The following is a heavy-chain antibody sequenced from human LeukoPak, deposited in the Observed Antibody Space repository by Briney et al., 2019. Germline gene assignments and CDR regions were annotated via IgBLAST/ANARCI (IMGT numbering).Heavy chain of an antibody. CDR1: GFTFSSYA. CDR3: ARDSDSSGWYFNPEYYFDY. J-gene: IGHJ4*02. D-gene: IGHD6-19*01. V-gene: IGHV3-30-3*01. CDR2: ISYDGSNK. Sequence: GGSLRLSCAASGFTFSSYAMHWVRQAPGKGLEWVAVISYDGSNKYYADSVKGRFTISRDNPKNTLYLQMNSLRAEDTAVYYCARDSDSSGWYFNPEYYFDYWGQGTLVTVSS.